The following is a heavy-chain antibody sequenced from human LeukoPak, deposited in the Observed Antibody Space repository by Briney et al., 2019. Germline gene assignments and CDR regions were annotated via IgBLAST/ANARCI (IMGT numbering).Heavy chain of an antibody. CDR1: GGSFSGYY. CDR3: ARLRITMVRGLYNWFDP. V-gene: IGHV4-34*01. CDR2: INHSGST. D-gene: IGHD3-10*01. Sequence: SETLSLTCAVYGGSFSGYYWSWIRQPPGKGLEWIGEINHSGSTNYNPSLKSRVTTSVDTSKNQFSLKLSSVTAADTAVYYCARLRITMVRGLYNWFDPWGQRTLVTVSS. J-gene: IGHJ5*02.